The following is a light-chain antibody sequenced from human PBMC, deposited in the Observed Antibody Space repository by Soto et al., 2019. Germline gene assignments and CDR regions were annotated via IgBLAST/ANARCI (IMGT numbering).Light chain of an antibody. J-gene: IGKJ4*01. CDR2: AAS. Sequence: DIQIIKTTSSLSASVGDRVTITCRASQSISSYLNWYQQKPGKAPKLLIYAASSLQSGVPSRFSGSGSGTDFTLTISSLQPEDFATYYCQQSYSTPLTFGGGTKWIS. CDR1: QSISSY. V-gene: IGKV1-39*01. CDR3: QQSYSTPLT.